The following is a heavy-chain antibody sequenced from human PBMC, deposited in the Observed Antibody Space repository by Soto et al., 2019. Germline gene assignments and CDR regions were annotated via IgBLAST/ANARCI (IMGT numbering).Heavy chain of an antibody. V-gene: IGHV4-61*05. Sequence: SETLSLTCTVSGGSISSSNYYWGWIRQPPGKGLEWIGYIYYSGSTNYNPSLKSRVTISVDTSKNQFSLKLSSVTAADTAVYYCARPADCSGGSCYFDYWGQGTLVTVS. CDR2: IYYSGST. D-gene: IGHD2-15*01. J-gene: IGHJ4*02. CDR3: ARPADCSGGSCYFDY. CDR1: GGSISSSNYY.